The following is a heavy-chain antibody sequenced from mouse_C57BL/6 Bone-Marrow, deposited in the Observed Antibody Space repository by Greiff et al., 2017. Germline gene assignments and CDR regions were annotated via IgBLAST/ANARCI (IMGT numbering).Heavy chain of an antibody. CDR3: ARGEDSSYGFYYAMDY. CDR1: GFNFTSYW. CDR2: IDPSDSYT. J-gene: IGHJ4*01. Sequence: QVQLQQPGAELVKPGASVKLSCKASGFNFTSYWMQWVKQRPGQGLEWIGEIDPSDSYTNYNQKFKGQATLTVDTSSSTTYMPLRSLTSEDSAVYYCARGEDSSYGFYYAMDYWGQGTSVTVSS. V-gene: IGHV1-50*01. D-gene: IGHD1-1*01.